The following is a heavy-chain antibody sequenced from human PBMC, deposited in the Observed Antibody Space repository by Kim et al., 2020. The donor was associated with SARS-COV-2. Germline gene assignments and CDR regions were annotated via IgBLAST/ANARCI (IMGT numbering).Heavy chain of an antibody. D-gene: IGHD1-26*01. J-gene: IGHJ4*02. CDR3: AALVDASYDY. CDR2: NT. V-gene: IGHV1-58*01. Sequence: NTNYAQKFQERVTITRDMSTSTAYMELSSLRSEDTAVYYCAALVDASYDYWGQGTLVTVSS.